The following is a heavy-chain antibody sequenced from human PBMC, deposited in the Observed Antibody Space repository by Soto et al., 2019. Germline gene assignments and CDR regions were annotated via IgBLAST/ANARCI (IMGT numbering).Heavy chain of an antibody. CDR2: IYYSGKT. CDR3: AKNLPRTGRFDY. Sequence: SETLSLTCSLSGASITSTTYFLAWIRKTPGKGLEWFGSIYYSGKTHYNPSLKSRATISVEGSRNQFSLEVKSVTAADTAVYYCAKNLPRTGRFDYWGQGTVVNVSS. J-gene: IGHJ4*02. V-gene: IGHV4-39*01. CDR1: GASITSTTYF.